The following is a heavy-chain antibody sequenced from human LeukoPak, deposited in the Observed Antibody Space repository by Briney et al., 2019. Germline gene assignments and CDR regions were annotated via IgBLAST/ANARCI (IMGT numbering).Heavy chain of an antibody. CDR2: TRNKANNYAT. CDR1: GFTFSSYS. V-gene: IGHV3-72*01. Sequence: PGGSLRLSCAASGFTFSSYSMNWVRQAPGKGLEWVGHTRNKANNYATDYAASVKGRFTISRDDSRNSVYLQMNSLKTEDTAVYYCTRWRSGTSDWGQGTLVTVSS. CDR3: TRWRSGTSD. D-gene: IGHD4-23*01. J-gene: IGHJ4*02.